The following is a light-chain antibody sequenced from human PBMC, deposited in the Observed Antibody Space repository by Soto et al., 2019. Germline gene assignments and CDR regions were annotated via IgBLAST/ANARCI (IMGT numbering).Light chain of an antibody. CDR1: QSINNN. J-gene: IGKJ4*01. CDR2: RTS. Sequence: EIVMTQSPATLSVSPGERATLSCRASQSINNNLAWYQQKPGGAPRLLMFRTSTRAPGVPPRFSGSGSDTEFNITISSRQSEDFAVYYCQQYNQWPRATFGGGTKVDIK. CDR3: QQYNQWPRAT. V-gene: IGKV3-15*01.